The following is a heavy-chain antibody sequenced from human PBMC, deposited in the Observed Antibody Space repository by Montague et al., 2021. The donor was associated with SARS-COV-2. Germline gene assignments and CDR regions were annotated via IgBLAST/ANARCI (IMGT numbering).Heavy chain of an antibody. CDR2: TNYRSKWNS. CDR3: VRDTGSAQAGFDA. D-gene: IGHD4-17*01. CDR1: GDSVWSNNAA. Sequence: CAISGDSVWSNNAAWNWIRQTPSGGLDWLGRTNYRSKWNSDYATSVEGRISIDPDTSKNQFFLHLRSVTPEDTGVYYCVRDTGSAQAGFDAWGQGTLVTVSS. V-gene: IGHV6-1*01. J-gene: IGHJ4*02.